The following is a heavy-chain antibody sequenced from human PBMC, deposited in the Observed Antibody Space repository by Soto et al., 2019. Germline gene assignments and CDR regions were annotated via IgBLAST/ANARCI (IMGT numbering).Heavy chain of an antibody. CDR1: GYTLTELS. J-gene: IGHJ6*03. CDR2: FDPEDGET. Sequence: ASVKVSCKVSGYTLTELSMHWVRQAPGKGLEWMGGFDPEDGETIYAQKFQGRVTMTEDTSTDTAYMELSSLRSEDTAVYYCARVIEYYDFWSGYFRGLFYYYYMDVWGKGTTVTVSS. CDR3: ARVIEYYDFWSGYFRGLFYYYYMDV. V-gene: IGHV1-24*01. D-gene: IGHD3-3*01.